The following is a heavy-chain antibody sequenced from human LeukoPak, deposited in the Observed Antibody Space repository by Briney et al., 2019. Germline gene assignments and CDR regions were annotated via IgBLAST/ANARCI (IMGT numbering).Heavy chain of an antibody. CDR2: INTDGNST. D-gene: IGHD6-13*01. Sequence: RTGGSLRLSCAASGFTFSSYWMHWVRQAPGKGLVWVSRINTDGNSTSYADSVKGRFTISRDNAKNTLYLQMNSLRAEDTAVYYCARESGIAAALDLWGQGTLVTVSS. CDR1: GFTFSSYW. J-gene: IGHJ5*02. CDR3: ARESGIAAALDL. V-gene: IGHV3-74*01.